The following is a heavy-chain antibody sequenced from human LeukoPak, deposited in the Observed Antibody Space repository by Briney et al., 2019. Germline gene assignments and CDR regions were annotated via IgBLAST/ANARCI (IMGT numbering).Heavy chain of an antibody. CDR3: ARQNEAAAHYYFDY. CDR2: IWYDGSNK. V-gene: IGHV3-33*01. J-gene: IGHJ4*02. CDR1: GFTFSSYG. Sequence: PGGSLRLSCAASGFTFSSYGMHWVRQAPGKGLEWVAVIWYDGSNKYYADSVKGRFTISRDNSKNTLYLQMNSLRAEDTAVYYCARQNEAAAHYYFDYWGQGTLVTVSS. D-gene: IGHD6-13*01.